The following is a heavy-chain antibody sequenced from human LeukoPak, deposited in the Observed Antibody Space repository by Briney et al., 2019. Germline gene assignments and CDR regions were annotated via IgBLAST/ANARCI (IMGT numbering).Heavy chain of an antibody. Sequence: SGTLSLTCAVSGGSISDLKWWSWVRQSPGKGLEWIGEIFHSGSTNYNPSLKSRVTISVDKSTNQFSLKLSSVTAADTAVYFCARRDAIIKFGGAVPQSGYFAYWGQGTLVTVSA. V-gene: IGHV4-4*02. CDR2: IFHSGST. D-gene: IGHD3-16*01. CDR3: ARRDAIIKFGGAVPQSGYFAY. J-gene: IGHJ4*02. CDR1: GGSISDLKW.